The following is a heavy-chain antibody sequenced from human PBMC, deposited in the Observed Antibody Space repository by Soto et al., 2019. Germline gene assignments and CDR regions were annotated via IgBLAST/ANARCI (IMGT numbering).Heavy chain of an antibody. D-gene: IGHD6-13*01. J-gene: IGHJ4*02. CDR2: ISWNSGSI. V-gene: IGHV3-9*01. Sequence: GGSLRLSCAASVFTVDDYAMHWVRQAPGKGLEWVSGISWNSGSIGYADSVKGRFTISRDNAKNSLYLQMNSLRAEDTALYHCAKDSKPIAAAGTRYFDYWGQGTLVTVSS. CDR3: AKDSKPIAAAGTRYFDY. CDR1: VFTVDDYA.